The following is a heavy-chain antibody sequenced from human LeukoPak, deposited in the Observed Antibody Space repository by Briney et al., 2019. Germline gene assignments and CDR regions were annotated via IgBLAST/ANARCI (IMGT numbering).Heavy chain of an antibody. J-gene: IGHJ3*02. CDR1: DDSISSGIYY. CDR3: ARGDYYGSGSYYAFDI. Sequence: SQTLSLTCTVSDDSISSGIYYWNWIRQPAGKGLEWIGRIYTSGSTNYNPSLKSRVTMSVDTSKNQFSLKLSSVTAADTAVYYCARGDYYGSGSYYAFDIWGQGTMVTVSS. CDR2: IYTSGST. D-gene: IGHD3-10*01. V-gene: IGHV4-61*02.